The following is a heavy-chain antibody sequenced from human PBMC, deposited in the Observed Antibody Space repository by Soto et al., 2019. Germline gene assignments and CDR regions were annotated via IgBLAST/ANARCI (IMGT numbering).Heavy chain of an antibody. V-gene: IGHV1-69*13. CDR3: AGGRRSGNDSGWFDP. CDR1: GGTFSSYA. CDR2: IIPIFGTA. Sequence: SVKVSCKASGGTFSSYAISWVRQAPGQGLEWMGGIIPIFGTANYAQKFQGRVTITADESTSTAYMELSSLRSEDTAVYYCAGGRRSGNDSGWFDPWGQGTLVTVSS. J-gene: IGHJ5*02. D-gene: IGHD5-12*01.